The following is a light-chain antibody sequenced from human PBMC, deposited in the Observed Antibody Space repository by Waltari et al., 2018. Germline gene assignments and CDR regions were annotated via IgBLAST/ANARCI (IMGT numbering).Light chain of an antibody. CDR1: SLRRYY. J-gene: IGLJ2*01. CDR2: GPG. V-gene: IGLV3-19*01. CDR3: HSREIFSTRL. Sequence: SSDLTQDPSVSVALGQTVRITCQGDSLRRYYASWYQQRPGQAPILVLYGPGNRPSGIPDRFSGSTSGNTAALNITGAQAEDEADYYCHSREIFSTRLFGGGTRLTV.